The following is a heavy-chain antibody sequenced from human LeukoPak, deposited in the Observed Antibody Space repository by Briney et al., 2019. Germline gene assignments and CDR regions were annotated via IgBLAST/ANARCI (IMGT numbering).Heavy chain of an antibody. CDR3: ARDSRFGAAAGGFAY. CDR1: GGTFSSYA. J-gene: IGHJ4*02. CDR2: IIPILGIA. V-gene: IGHV1-69*04. Sequence: GASVKVSCKASGGTFSSYAISWVRQAPGQGLEWMGRIIPILGIADYAQKFQGRVTITADESTSTAYMELSSLGSEDTAVYYCARDSRFGAAAGGFAYWGQGTLVTVSS. D-gene: IGHD6-13*01.